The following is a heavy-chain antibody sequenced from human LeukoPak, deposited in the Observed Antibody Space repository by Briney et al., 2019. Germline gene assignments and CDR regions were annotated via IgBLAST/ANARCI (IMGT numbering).Heavy chain of an antibody. J-gene: IGHJ4*02. CDR3: ARGRGKWYYDFWSGAGRYYFDY. CDR2: MNPNSGNT. CDR1: GYTFTSYD. Sequence: ASVKVSCKASGYTFTSYDISWVRQATGQGLEWLGWMNPNSGNTGYAQKFQGRVTMTRNTSISTAYMELSSLRSEDTAVYYCARGRGKWYYDFWSGAGRYYFDYWGQGTLVTVSS. D-gene: IGHD3-3*01. V-gene: IGHV1-8*01.